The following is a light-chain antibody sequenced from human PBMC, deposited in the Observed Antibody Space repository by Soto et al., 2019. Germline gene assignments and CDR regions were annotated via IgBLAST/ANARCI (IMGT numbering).Light chain of an antibody. J-gene: IGKJ4*01. Sequence: EVVLTQSPGTLSLSPGEGATLSCRASQSVSNRYFAWYQQKPGQAPRLLIYRVSIRATGIPDRFSGSGSGTDFTLTISRLEPEDFAVYYCQQYGNVPLTFGGGTKVEIK. CDR3: QQYGNVPLT. CDR1: QSVSNRY. V-gene: IGKV3-20*01. CDR2: RVS.